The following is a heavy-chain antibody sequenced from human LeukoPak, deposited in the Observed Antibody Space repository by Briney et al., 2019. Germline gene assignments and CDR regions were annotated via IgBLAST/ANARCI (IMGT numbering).Heavy chain of an antibody. V-gene: IGHV3-15*01. Sequence: PGGSLRLSCVASGFTFSDYYMSWVRQAPGKGLEWVGRIKSKSDGGTTDYAAPVKGRFTISRDDSKNTLYLQMNSLKTEDTAVYYCTTAPRGYCSGGSCSYAFDIWGQGTMVTVSS. CDR1: GFTFSDYY. J-gene: IGHJ3*02. CDR3: TTAPRGYCSGGSCSYAFDI. D-gene: IGHD2-15*01. CDR2: IKSKSDGGTT.